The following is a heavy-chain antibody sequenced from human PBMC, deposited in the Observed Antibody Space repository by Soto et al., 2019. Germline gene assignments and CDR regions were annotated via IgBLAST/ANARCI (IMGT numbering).Heavy chain of an antibody. J-gene: IGHJ6*03. CDR2: ISSSSSTI. V-gene: IGHV3-48*01. D-gene: IGHD5-12*01. CDR1: GFTFSSYS. CDR3: ARDRSQYSGYDPYYYYYYMDV. Sequence: PGGSLRLSCAASGFTFSSYSMNWVRQAPGKGLEWVSYISSSSSTIYYADSVKGRFTISRDNAKNSLYLQMNSLRAEDTAVYYCARDRSQYSGYDPYYYYYYMDVWGKGTTVTVSS.